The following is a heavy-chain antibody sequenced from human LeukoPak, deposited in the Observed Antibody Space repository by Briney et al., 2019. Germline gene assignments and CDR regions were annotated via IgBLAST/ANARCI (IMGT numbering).Heavy chain of an antibody. Sequence: GGSLKLSCGVSGFTFSSSSMNWVRQATGKALECVSSISSSSSYIYYADSVKGRFTISRDNAKNSLYLQMDSLRAEDTAVYYCATSDDLWSGMDNWGQGTLVTVSS. D-gene: IGHD3-3*01. CDR2: ISSSSSYI. CDR1: GFTFSSSS. V-gene: IGHV3-21*01. CDR3: ATSDDLWSGMDN. J-gene: IGHJ4*02.